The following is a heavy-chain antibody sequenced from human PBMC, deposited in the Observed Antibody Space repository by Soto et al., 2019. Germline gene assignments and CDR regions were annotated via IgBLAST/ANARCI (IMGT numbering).Heavy chain of an antibody. Sequence: QERLVQSGAEVRKPGSSVKVSCKVTGGTSTRYAINWVRQAPGQGLEWMGGIVPMFGTSKYAQKFQGRVTITAAPSTNIAYMELRSLRSEDTAVYYCNRGSEYDFWSGYLWGQGTLVSVSS. D-gene: IGHD3-3*01. J-gene: IGHJ4*02. CDR3: NRGSEYDFWSGYL. V-gene: IGHV1-69*01. CDR2: IVPMFGTS. CDR1: GGTSTRYA.